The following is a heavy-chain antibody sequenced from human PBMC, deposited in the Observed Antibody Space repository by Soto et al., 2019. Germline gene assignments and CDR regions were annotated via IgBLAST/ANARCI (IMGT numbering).Heavy chain of an antibody. J-gene: IGHJ4*02. V-gene: IGHV3-23*01. D-gene: IGHD1-26*01. CDR1: GFTFSTFA. CDR3: ATGVGATYRFDY. Sequence: GGSLRLSCAASGFTFSTFAMSWVRQAPGKGLEWVSGISASGGSTYYADSVKGRFTISRDNSKNTLYLQMNSLRAEDTAVYHCATGVGATYRFDYWGQGTLVTVSS. CDR2: ISASGGST.